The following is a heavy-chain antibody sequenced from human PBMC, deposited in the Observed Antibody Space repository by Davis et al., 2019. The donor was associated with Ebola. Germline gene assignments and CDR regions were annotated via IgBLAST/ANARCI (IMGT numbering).Heavy chain of an antibody. CDR3: TTLDILTAYVPYAMDV. J-gene: IGHJ6*02. Sequence: ASVKVSCKVAGNSLTELSMHWVRQGLGKGLEWVGLVDPKAGKTVYAEKFQDRVTITADRSTDTVYMELSSLRFEDAAVYYCTTLDILTAYVPYAMDVWGQGTTVIVSS. CDR2: VDPKAGKT. D-gene: IGHD3-9*01. CDR1: GNSLTELS. V-gene: IGHV1-24*01.